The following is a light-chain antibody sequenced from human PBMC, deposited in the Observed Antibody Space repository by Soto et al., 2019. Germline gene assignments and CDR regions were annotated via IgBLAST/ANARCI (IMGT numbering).Light chain of an antibody. Sequence: EIVLTQSPGSLSLSPGERATLSCRASQSVDSSFFAWYQQKPGQAPRLLIYGASNMATGIPDRFSGSGSGTDFTLTISRLEPEDFEVYYCQQYVSSVTFGQGTMVEIK. CDR2: GAS. J-gene: IGKJ1*01. V-gene: IGKV3-20*01. CDR3: QQYVSSVT. CDR1: QSVDSSF.